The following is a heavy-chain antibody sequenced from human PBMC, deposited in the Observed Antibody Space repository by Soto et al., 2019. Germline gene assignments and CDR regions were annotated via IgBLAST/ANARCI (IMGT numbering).Heavy chain of an antibody. J-gene: IGHJ4*02. V-gene: IGHV3-74*01. CDR2: INDDGIST. D-gene: IGHD1-1*01. CDR3: TRGPRSTSTGTGAF. CDR1: GFTFSRNW. Sequence: GGSLRLSCAASGFTFSRNWMHWVRQVPGKGPEWVSRINDDGISTNYADSVKGRFTISRDNAKNTLYLQMNALRVEDTAVYYCTRGPRSTSTGTGAFWGQGTLVTVSS.